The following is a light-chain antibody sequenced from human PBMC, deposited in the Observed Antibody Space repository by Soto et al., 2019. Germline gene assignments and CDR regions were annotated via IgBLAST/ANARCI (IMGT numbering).Light chain of an antibody. Sequence: DIQMTQSPSSLSASVGDRVTITCRASQAISNYLACYQQKAGKVPKLLIYAASTLQSEVPCRISGSGSGTDFTITIGSVQAEDVETCYYQYFMDAPPCGFGEGTKLELK. CDR3: QYFMDAPPCG. CDR2: AAS. V-gene: IGKV1-27*01. CDR1: QAISNY. J-gene: IGKJ1*01.